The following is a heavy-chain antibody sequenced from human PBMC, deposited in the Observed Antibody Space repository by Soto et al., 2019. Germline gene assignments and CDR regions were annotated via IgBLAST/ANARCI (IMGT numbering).Heavy chain of an antibody. CDR3: AKGVVFDY. CDR1: GFTFSSYG. D-gene: IGHD3-16*02. J-gene: IGHJ4*02. V-gene: IGHV3-30*18. CDR2: ISYDGSNK. Sequence: QVQLVESGEGVVQPGRSLRLSCAASGFTFSSYGMHWVRQAPGKGLEWVAVISYDGSNKYYADSVKGRFTISRDNSKNTLYLQMNSLRAEDTAVYYCAKGVVFDYWGQGTLVTVSS.